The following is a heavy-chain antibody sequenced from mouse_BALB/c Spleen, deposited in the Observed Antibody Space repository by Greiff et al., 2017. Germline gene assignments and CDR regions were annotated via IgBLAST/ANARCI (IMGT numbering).Heavy chain of an antibody. CDR3: ARFPYYYGSSFYAMDY. J-gene: IGHJ4*01. V-gene: IGHV1S56*01. CDR1: GYTFTSYY. D-gene: IGHD1-1*01. CDR2: IYPGNVNT. Sequence: QVQLQQSGPELVKPGASVRISCKASGYTFTSYYIHWVKQRPGQGLEWIGWIYPGNVNTKYNEKFKGKATLTADKSSSTAYMQLSSLTSEDSAVYFCARFPYYYGSSFYAMDYWGQGTSVTVSS.